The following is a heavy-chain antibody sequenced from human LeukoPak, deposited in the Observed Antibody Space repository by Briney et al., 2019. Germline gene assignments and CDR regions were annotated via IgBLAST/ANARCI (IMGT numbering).Heavy chain of an antibody. V-gene: IGHV3-7*01. CDR3: ARDTSNGLDY. CDR1: GFTFRSYW. CDR2: IKPDRSER. D-gene: IGHD2-8*01. J-gene: IGHJ4*02. Sequence: GGSLRLSCAASGFTFRSYWMSWVRQAPGKGLEWVANIKPDRSERYYVDSVKGRFTISRDNAKNSLYLQMHSLRVEDTALYYCARDTSNGLDYWGQGTLVTVSS.